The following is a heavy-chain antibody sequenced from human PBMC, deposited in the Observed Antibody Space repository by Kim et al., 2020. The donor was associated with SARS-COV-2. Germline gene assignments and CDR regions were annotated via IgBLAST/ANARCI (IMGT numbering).Heavy chain of an antibody. CDR3: ARDHRNNSGYYSFDY. J-gene: IGHJ4*02. CDR1: GYTFYTYA. D-gene: IGHD3-22*01. CDR2: INGGNGYT. Sequence: ASVKVSCKASGYTFYTYAKHWVRQAPGQRLEWMGWINGGNGYTEYSQKFQGRVTITKDTSAQTAYMELRGLRSEDTALYYCARDHRNNSGYYSFDYWGRGTLVTVSS. V-gene: IGHV1-3*01.